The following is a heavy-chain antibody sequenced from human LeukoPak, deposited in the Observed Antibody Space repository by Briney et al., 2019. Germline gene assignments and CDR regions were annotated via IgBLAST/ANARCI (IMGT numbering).Heavy chain of an antibody. D-gene: IGHD3-9*01. Sequence: SETLSLTCAVYGGSFSGYYWSWIRQPPGKGLEWLGEINHSGSTNYNPSLKSRVTISVDTSKNQFSLKLISVTAADTAVYYCAIYILRYFARNFDYWGQGTLVTVSS. J-gene: IGHJ4*02. CDR2: INHSGST. V-gene: IGHV4-34*01. CDR1: GGSFSGYY. CDR3: AIYILRYFARNFDY.